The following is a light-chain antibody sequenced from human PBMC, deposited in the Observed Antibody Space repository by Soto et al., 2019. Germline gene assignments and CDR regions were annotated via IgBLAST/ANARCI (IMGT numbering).Light chain of an antibody. CDR3: QQYNNWRT. CDR1: QSVSSN. V-gene: IGKV3-15*01. Sequence: EIVMTQSPATLSMSPGSRATISCRASQSVSSNLAWYQQKPGQAPRLLIYGASTRATGIPARFSGSGSGTEFTLTISSLQSEDFAVYYCQQYNNWRTFGQGTKVDIK. J-gene: IGKJ1*01. CDR2: GAS.